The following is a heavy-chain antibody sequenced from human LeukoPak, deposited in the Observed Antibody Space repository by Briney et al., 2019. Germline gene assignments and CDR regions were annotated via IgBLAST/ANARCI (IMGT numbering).Heavy chain of an antibody. V-gene: IGHV3-15*01. CDR1: GFTFSNAW. Sequence: GGSLRLSCAASGFTFSNAWMSWVRQAPGKGLEWVGRIKSKTDGGTTDYAAPVKGRFTISRDDSKNTLYLQMNSLKTEDTAVYCCTTVTDSSGCYYRRRPFDYWGQGTLVTVSS. CDR2: IKSKTDGGTT. CDR3: TTVTDSSGCYYRRRPFDY. J-gene: IGHJ4*02. D-gene: IGHD3-22*01.